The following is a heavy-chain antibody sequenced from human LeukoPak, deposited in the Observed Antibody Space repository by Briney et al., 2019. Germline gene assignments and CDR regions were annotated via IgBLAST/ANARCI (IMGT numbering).Heavy chain of an antibody. J-gene: IGHJ4*02. CDR2: IYYSGAT. Sequence: SETLSLTCTVSGGSISSYYWSWIRQPPGKGLEWIGYIYYSGATNYDPSLKSRVTISVDTSKNQFSLKLSSVTAADTAVYYCARGVYIAAAQYGYWGQGTLVTVSS. CDR3: ARGVYIAAAQYGY. V-gene: IGHV4-59*01. CDR1: GGSISSYY. D-gene: IGHD6-13*01.